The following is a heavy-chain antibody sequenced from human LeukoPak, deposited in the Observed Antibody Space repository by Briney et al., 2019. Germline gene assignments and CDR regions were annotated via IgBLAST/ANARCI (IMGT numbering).Heavy chain of an antibody. CDR2: IYYSGST. CDR3: GTRRGY. J-gene: IGHJ4*02. CDR1: GGSISSYY. D-gene: IGHD1-1*01. V-gene: IGHV4-59*12. Sequence: PSETLSLTCTVSGGSISSYYWSWIRQPPGKGLEWIGYIYYSGSTNYNPSLKCRVTISVDTSKNQFSLKLSSVTAADTAVYYCGTRRGYWGQGTLVTVSS.